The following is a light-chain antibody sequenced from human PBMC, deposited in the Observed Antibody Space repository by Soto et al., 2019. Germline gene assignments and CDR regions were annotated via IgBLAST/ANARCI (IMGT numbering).Light chain of an antibody. J-gene: IGKJ3*01. CDR3: QQRSNWPVT. V-gene: IGKV3-11*01. CDR2: DAS. Sequence: ETVLTQSPATLSLSPGERATLSCRASQSVDRYLAWYQQKPGQTPRLLIYDASNRATGIPARFSGSGSGTDFTLTISSLEPEDFAVYYCQQRSNWPVTFGPGTKVDIK. CDR1: QSVDRY.